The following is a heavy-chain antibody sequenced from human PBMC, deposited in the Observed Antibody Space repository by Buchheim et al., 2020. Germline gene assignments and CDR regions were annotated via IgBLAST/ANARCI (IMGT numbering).Heavy chain of an antibody. CDR3: ARDCGGDCYGHYYGLDV. Sequence: QVQLQESGPGLVKPSETLSLTCNVSGGSITGSYWSWIRQPPGKGLEWIGYVSASGDSIYNPSLESRVTMSGETSTNTLSLKLRSATAADTAIYYCARDCGGDCYGHYYGLDVWGQGTT. CDR2: VSASGDS. CDR1: GGSITGSY. J-gene: IGHJ6*02. V-gene: IGHV4-59*12. D-gene: IGHD2-21*02.